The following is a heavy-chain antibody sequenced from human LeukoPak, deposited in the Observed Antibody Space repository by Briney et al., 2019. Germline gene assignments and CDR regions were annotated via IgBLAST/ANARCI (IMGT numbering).Heavy chain of an antibody. D-gene: IGHD2-15*01. J-gene: IGHJ4*02. CDR3: ARLGVVVAATGADY. CDR2: IYHSGST. V-gene: IGHV4-38-2*02. Sequence: PSETLSLTCTVSGYSISSGYYWGWIRQPPGKGLEWIGSIYHSGSTYYNPSLKSRVTISVDTSKNQFSLKLSSVTAADTAVYYCARLGVVVAATGADYWGQGTLVTVSS. CDR1: GYSISSGYY.